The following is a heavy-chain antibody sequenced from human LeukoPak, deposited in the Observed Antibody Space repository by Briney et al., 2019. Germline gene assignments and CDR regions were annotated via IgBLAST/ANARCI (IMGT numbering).Heavy chain of an antibody. V-gene: IGHV4-30-2*01. CDR2: IYHSGST. CDR3: ARRTYYDFWSGYLDY. D-gene: IGHD3-3*01. Sequence: SQTLSLTCAVSGGFISSGGYSWSWIRQPPGKGLEWIGYIYHSGSTYYNPSLKSRVTISVDRSKNQFSLKLSSVTAADTAVYYCARRTYYDFWSGYLDYWGQGTLVTVSS. J-gene: IGHJ4*02. CDR1: GGFISSGGYS.